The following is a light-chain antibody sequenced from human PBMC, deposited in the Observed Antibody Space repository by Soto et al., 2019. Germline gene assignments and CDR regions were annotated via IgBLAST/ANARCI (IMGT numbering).Light chain of an antibody. CDR2: KAS. CDR1: QSISSW. J-gene: IGKJ2*01. Sequence: DIQMTQSPSTLSASVGDRVTITCRARQSISSWLACYQQKPGKAPKLLIYKASSLESGVPSRFSGSGSGTEFTLTISSLQPDDFANYYCQHYNRYSPVYTFGHGTKLEIK. CDR3: QHYNRYSPVYT. V-gene: IGKV1-5*03.